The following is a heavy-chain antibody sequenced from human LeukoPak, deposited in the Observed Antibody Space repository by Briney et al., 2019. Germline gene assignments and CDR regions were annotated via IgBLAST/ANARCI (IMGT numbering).Heavy chain of an antibody. Sequence: GGSLRLSCAGSGFTFSSYWMSWVRQAPGKGLEWVANIKQDGSENYYVDSVKGRFTISRDDSENTLYLQMNSLRAEDTAVYYCAKATGYLLWGQGTLVTVSS. J-gene: IGHJ4*02. CDR3: AKATGYLL. D-gene: IGHD1-14*01. CDR1: GFTFSSYW. V-gene: IGHV3-7*03. CDR2: IKQDGSEN.